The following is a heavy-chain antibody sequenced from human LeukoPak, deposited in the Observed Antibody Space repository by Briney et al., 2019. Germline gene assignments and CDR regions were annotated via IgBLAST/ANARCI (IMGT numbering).Heavy chain of an antibody. Sequence: ASVKVSCKVSGYTLTELSMHWVRQAPGKELEWMGGFDPEDGETIYAQKFQGRVTMTEDTSTDTAYMELSSLRSEDTAVYYCATVPYSGSYDDAFDIWGQGTMVTVSS. CDR2: FDPEDGET. CDR1: GYTLTELS. CDR3: ATVPYSGSYDDAFDI. V-gene: IGHV1-24*01. J-gene: IGHJ3*02. D-gene: IGHD1-26*01.